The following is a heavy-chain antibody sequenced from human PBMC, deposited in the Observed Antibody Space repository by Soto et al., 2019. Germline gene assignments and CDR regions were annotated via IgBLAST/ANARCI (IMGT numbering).Heavy chain of an antibody. J-gene: IGHJ4*02. V-gene: IGHV4-4*07. Sequence: PSETLSLTYTVSGGSISSYYWSWIRQPAGKGLEWIGRIYTSGSTNYNPSLKSRVTMSVDTSKNQFSLKLSSVTAADTAVYYCARVDDYVWGSYRYTRYYFDYWGQGTLVTVSS. CDR3: ARVDDYVWGSYRYTRYYFDY. CDR2: IYTSGST. CDR1: GGSISSYY. D-gene: IGHD3-16*02.